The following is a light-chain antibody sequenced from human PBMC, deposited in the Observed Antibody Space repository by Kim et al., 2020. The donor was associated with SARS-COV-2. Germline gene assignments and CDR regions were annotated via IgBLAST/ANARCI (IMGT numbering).Light chain of an antibody. V-gene: IGLV3-21*04. CDR1: NVGVKS. Sequence: APGKAAIITCGGDNVGVKSVNWYQQKPGQAPLVLIHYDSDRPSGIPDRFSGSNSGNTATLTITGVEAGDEADYYCQVWDNSRVHLVFGGGTQLTVL. J-gene: IGLJ2*01. CDR3: QVWDNSRVHLV. CDR2: YDS.